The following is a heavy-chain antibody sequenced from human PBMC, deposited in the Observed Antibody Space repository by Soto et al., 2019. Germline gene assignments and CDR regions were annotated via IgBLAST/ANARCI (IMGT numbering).Heavy chain of an antibody. CDR2: INPGNENT. V-gene: IGHV1-3*05. CDR3: ARGAAFCGGDCYRYWYFDL. J-gene: IGHJ2*01. D-gene: IGHD2-21*02. CDR1: GYTFTNYA. Sequence: QVQLVQSGAEEKKPGASVKVSCKASGYTFTNYALHWVRQAPGQRLEWMGWINPGNENTKYSPKFQGRVTFTRDTSATTAYMELSSLRAEVTAVYYCARGAAFCGGDCYRYWYFDLWGRGTLVTVSS.